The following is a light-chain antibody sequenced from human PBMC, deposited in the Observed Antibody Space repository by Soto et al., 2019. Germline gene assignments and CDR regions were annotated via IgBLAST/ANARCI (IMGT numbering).Light chain of an antibody. CDR1: QSVSSSY. CDR2: GAS. Sequence: EIVLTQSPDTLSLSPGERATLSCRASQSVSSSYLGWYQQKPGQAPRLLIYGASGRATGIPDRFSGSGSGTDFTLTISRLEPEDFAVYYCQHYGGAPSFTFGPGTKVDIK. V-gene: IGKV3-20*01. J-gene: IGKJ3*01. CDR3: QHYGGAPSFT.